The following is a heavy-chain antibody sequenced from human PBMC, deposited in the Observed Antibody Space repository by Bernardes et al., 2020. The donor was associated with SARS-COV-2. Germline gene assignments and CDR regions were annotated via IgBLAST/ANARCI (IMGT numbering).Heavy chain of an antibody. CDR3: ARGEAVTNLGVPIRGRWYFDV. D-gene: IGHD3-3*01. CDR2: IYSDGTT. Sequence: GGSLRLSCAASGFIVSNKYMTWVRQAPGKGLEWVSVIYSDGTTFYKDSVKGRFTTSRDNSKNTLYLQMNSMRVEDAAGYYCARGEAVTNLGVPIRGRWYFDVWGRCSRVSVSS. V-gene: IGHV3-66*02. J-gene: IGHJ2*01. CDR1: GFIVSNKY.